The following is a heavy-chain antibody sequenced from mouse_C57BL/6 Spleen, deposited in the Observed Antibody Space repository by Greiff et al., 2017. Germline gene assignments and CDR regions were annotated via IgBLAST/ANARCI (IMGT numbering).Heavy chain of an antibody. Sequence: QVQLQQSGAELVRPGASVKLSCKASGYTFTSYCISWVKQRPGQGLEWIGEIYPRSGNTYYNEKFKGKATLTADKSSSTAYMERRSLTSEDAAVYFCVYGINGTGFDYWGQGTPVTVSA. J-gene: IGHJ3*01. CDR2: IYPRSGNT. V-gene: IGHV1-81*01. D-gene: IGHD2-1*01. CDR1: GYTFTSYC. CDR3: VYGINGTGFDY.